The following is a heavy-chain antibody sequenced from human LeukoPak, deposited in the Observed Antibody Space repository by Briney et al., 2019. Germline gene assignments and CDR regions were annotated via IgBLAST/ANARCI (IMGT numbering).Heavy chain of an antibody. CDR2: IYHSGST. V-gene: IGHV4-38-2*02. D-gene: IGHD5-12*01. CDR3: ARCAYEDIVAPGAFGI. Sequence: PSETLSLTCTVSGYSISSGYYWGWIRQPPGKGLEWIGSIYHSGSTYYNPSLKSRVTISVDTSKNQFSLKLSSVTAADTAVYYCARCAYEDIVAPGAFGIWGQGTMVTVSS. CDR1: GYSISSGYY. J-gene: IGHJ3*02.